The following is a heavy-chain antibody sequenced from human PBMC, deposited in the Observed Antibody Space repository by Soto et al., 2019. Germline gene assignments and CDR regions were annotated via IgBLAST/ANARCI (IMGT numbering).Heavy chain of an antibody. D-gene: IGHD3-10*01. J-gene: IGHJ6*02. V-gene: IGHV4-34*02. CDR1: GVSLSGYS. CDR3: ARGGAHAYSFSGIYLFGDGIDV. Sequence: QVQLQQWGAGLLKPSETLSLTCAVEGVSLSGYSWSWIRQSPGKGLEWIGEINHFGSTSYNPSLKRRVTLLVDTSKRQFSLKLSSVTAADTAVYYCARGGAHAYSFSGIYLFGDGIDVWGQGTTVTVSS. CDR2: INHFGST.